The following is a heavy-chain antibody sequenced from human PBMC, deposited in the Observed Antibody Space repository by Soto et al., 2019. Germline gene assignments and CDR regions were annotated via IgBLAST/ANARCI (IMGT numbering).Heavy chain of an antibody. V-gene: IGHV3-53*01. D-gene: IGHD1-26*01. CDR3: ARAYSGSGGGLFDY. CDR2: ICSGGST. Sequence: EVQLVESGGGLIQPGGSLRLSCAASGFTVSSNYMSWVRQAPGKGLEWVSVICSGGSTYYADSVKGRFTISRDNPKNTLYRQMNSVTAEDTAVYYCARAYSGSGGGLFDYWGQGTLVTVCS. CDR1: GFTVSSNY. J-gene: IGHJ4*02.